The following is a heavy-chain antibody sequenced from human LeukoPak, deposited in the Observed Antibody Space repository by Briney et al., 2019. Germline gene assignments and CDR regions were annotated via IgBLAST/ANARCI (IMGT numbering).Heavy chain of an antibody. Sequence: SETLSLTCTVSGGSISSSSYYWGWIRQPPGKGLEWIGSIYYSGSTYYNPSLKSRVTISVDTSKNLFSLKLSSVTAADTAVYYCAKHVWVVKGSSWYLGWFDPWGQGTLVTVSS. V-gene: IGHV4-39*01. D-gene: IGHD6-13*01. J-gene: IGHJ5*02. CDR2: IYYSGST. CDR1: GGSISSSSYY. CDR3: AKHVWVVKGSSWYLGWFDP.